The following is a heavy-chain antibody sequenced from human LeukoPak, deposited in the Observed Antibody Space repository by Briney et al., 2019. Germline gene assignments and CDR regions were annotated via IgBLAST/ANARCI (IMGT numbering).Heavy chain of an antibody. D-gene: IGHD2-15*01. CDR3: ARCTGGGSCYGVRY. Sequence: ASVKISCKASGGTFSSYAISWVRQAPGQGLEWMGWISAYNGNTNYAQKLQGRVTMTTDTSTSTAYMELRSLRSDDTAVYYSARCTGGGSCYGVRYWGQGTLVTVSS. J-gene: IGHJ4*02. CDR1: GGTFSSYA. V-gene: IGHV1-18*01. CDR2: ISAYNGNT.